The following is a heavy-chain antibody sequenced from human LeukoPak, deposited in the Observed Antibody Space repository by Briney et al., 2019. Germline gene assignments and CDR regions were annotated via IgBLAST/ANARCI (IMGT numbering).Heavy chain of an antibody. V-gene: IGHV3-30*02. CDR2: MQYDGSDK. CDR3: AKDERYCSGGSCYSPLGLFDY. CDR1: GFTFSNYG. J-gene: IGHJ4*02. Sequence: GGSLRLSCAASGFTFSNYGIHWVRQAPGKGLEWVTFMQYDGSDKFYADSVKGRFTISRDNSKNTLYLQMNSLRAEDTAVYYCAKDERYCSGGSCYSPLGLFDYWGQGTLVTVSS. D-gene: IGHD2-15*01.